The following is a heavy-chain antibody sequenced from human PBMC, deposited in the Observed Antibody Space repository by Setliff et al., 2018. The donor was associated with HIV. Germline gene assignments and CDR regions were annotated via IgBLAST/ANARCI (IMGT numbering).Heavy chain of an antibody. CDR2: LDPRDSYT. CDR1: GYTFSNFW. J-gene: IGHJ6*03. Sequence: KISCKGSGYTFSNFWISWVRQMPWKGLEWMGRLDPRDSYTDYSPSFQGHVTISGDRSSSTAYLQWSSLKASDTATYYCARLLRRPHDFFYMDVWGKGTTVTVSS. V-gene: IGHV5-10-1*01. CDR3: ARLLRRPHDFFYMDV. D-gene: IGHD2-15*01.